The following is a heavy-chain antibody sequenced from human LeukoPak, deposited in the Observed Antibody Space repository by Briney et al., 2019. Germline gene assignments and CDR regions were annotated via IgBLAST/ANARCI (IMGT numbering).Heavy chain of an antibody. D-gene: IGHD5-12*01. J-gene: IGHJ4*02. CDR3: ARPRVYSGYDSAVDDYFDH. CDR1: GYNFTSYW. Sequence: GESLKISCKGSGYNFTSYWITWVRQMPGKGLEWMGRIDPSDSYTNYSPSFQGHVTISTDNSISTAYLQWSSLKVSDTAMYYCARPRVYSGYDSAVDDYFDHWGQGTRVTVSS. V-gene: IGHV5-10-1*01. CDR2: IDPSDSYT.